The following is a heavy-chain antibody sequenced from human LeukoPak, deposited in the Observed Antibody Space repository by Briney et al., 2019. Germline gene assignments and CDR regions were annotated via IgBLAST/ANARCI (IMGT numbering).Heavy chain of an antibody. Sequence: PGGSLRLSCAASGFTFSSYAVSWVRQAPGKGLEWVSDISGSGGSTYYADSVKGRFTISRDNSKNTLYLQMNSLRAEDTAVYYCAKGYDRSMDYWGQGTLVTVSS. D-gene: IGHD3-22*01. CDR2: ISGSGGST. CDR1: GFTFSSYA. CDR3: AKGYDRSMDY. J-gene: IGHJ4*02. V-gene: IGHV3-23*01.